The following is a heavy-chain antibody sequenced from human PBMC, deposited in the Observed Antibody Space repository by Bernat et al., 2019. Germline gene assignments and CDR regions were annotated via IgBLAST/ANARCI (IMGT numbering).Heavy chain of an antibody. V-gene: IGHV4-38-2*01. D-gene: IGHD6-19*01. Sequence: QVQLQESGPGLVKPSETLSLTCAVSGYSISSGYYWGWIRQPPGKGLEWIGSIYHSGSTYYNPSLKSRVTISVDTSKNQFSLKLSSVTAADTAVYYCARHWSGWYVSHYYYGMDVWGQGTTVTVSS. CDR2: IYHSGST. J-gene: IGHJ6*02. CDR1: GYSISSGYY. CDR3: ARHWSGWYVSHYYYGMDV.